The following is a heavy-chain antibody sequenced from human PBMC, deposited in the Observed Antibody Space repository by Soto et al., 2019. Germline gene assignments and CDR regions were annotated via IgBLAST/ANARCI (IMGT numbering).Heavy chain of an antibody. CDR1: VGYISSVGYY. V-gene: IGHV4-31*02. J-gene: IGHJ5*02. CDR2: IYYSGST. D-gene: IGHD3-3*01. Sequence: TVSVGYISSVGYYWSWIRHHPGKGLEWIGYIYYSGSTYYNPSLKSRVTISVDTSKNQFSLKLSSVTAADTAVYYCARYRDYDFWSGYYTTELDPWGQGTLVTVSS. CDR3: ARYRDYDFWSGYYTTELDP.